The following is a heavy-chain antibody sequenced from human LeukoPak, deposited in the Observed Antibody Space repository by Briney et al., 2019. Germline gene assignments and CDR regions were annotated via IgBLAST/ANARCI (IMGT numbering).Heavy chain of an antibody. CDR2: IYPGDSDT. Sequence: GESLKISCKGSGYSFTNYWIGWARQMSGKGLEWMGIIYPGDSDTRYSPSFQGQVTISADKSIITAYLQWSSLKASDTAMYYCARTGYSSGWYGSFDIWGQGTLVTVSS. CDR1: GYSFTNYW. J-gene: IGHJ3*02. D-gene: IGHD6-19*01. CDR3: ARTGYSSGWYGSFDI. V-gene: IGHV5-51*01.